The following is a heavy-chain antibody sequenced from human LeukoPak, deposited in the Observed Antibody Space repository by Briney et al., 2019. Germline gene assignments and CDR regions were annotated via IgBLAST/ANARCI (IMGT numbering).Heavy chain of an antibody. D-gene: IGHD3-3*01. V-gene: IGHV4-59*08. J-gene: IGHJ4*02. CDR2: IYYSGNT. Sequence: SETLSLTCTVSGGSISSYYWGWIRQPPGKGLEWIGYIYYSGNTNYNPSLKSRVTISVDTSKTQFSLRLSSVTAADTAVYYCARHGSGYYPYYFDYWGQGTLVTVSS. CDR3: ARHGSGYYPYYFDY. CDR1: GGSISSYY.